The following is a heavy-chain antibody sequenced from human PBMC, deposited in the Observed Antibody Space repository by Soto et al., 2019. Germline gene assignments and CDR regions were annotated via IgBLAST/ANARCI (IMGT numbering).Heavy chain of an antibody. CDR3: ARAPHNWNSVFDY. V-gene: IGHV3-21*01. CDR1: GFTFSSYS. CDR2: ISSSSSYI. J-gene: IGHJ4*02. D-gene: IGHD1-7*01. Sequence: EVQLVESGGGLVKPGGSLRLSCAASGFTFSSYSMNWVRQAPGKGLEWVSSISSSSSYIYYADSVKGRVTISRDNAKISLYLQMNSLRAEDTAVYYCARAPHNWNSVFDYWGQGTLVTVSS.